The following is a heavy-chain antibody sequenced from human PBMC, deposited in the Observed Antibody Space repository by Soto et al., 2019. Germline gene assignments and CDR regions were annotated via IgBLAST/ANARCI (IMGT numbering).Heavy chain of an antibody. J-gene: IGHJ4*02. CDR2: IYYSGST. D-gene: IGHD3-22*01. CDR1: VGSISSYY. CDR3: ARARVDYYDSSGYYYIDY. Sequence: SETLSLTCTVSVGSISSYYWSWIRQPPGKGLEWIGYIYYSGSTNYNPSLKSRVTISVDTSKNQFSLKLSSVTAADTAVYYCARARVDYYDSSGYYYIDYWGQGTLVTVSS. V-gene: IGHV4-59*01.